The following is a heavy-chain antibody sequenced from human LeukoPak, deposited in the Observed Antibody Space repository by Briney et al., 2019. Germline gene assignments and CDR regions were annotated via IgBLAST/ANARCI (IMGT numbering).Heavy chain of an antibody. D-gene: IGHD3-22*01. J-gene: IGHJ4*02. Sequence: ASVKVSCKASGYTFTSYGISWVRQAPGQGLEWMGWISAYNGNTNYAQKLQGRVTMTTDTSTSTAYMELRSLRSDDTAVYYCARARPYYYDSSGYWAYWGQGTLVTVSS. CDR3: ARARPYYYDSSGYWAY. V-gene: IGHV1-18*01. CDR1: GYTFTSYG. CDR2: ISAYNGNT.